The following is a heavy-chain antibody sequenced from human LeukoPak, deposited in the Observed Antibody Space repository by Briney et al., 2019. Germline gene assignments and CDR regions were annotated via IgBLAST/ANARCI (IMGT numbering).Heavy chain of an antibody. CDR3: AKSYNGYESKPDY. J-gene: IGHJ4*02. CDR2: IWYDGSNE. D-gene: IGHD5-12*01. CDR1: GFMFSGYA. Sequence: GGSLRLSCAAPGFMFSGYAMHWVRQAPGKGPEWVAVIWYDGSNEYYADSVKGRFTISRDNSKITLYLQMNSLRAEDTAVYYCAKSYNGYESKPDYWGQGTLVTVSS. V-gene: IGHV3-33*06.